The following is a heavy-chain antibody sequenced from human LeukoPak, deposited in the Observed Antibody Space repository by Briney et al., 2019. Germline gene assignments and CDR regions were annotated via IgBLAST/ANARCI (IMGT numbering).Heavy chain of an antibody. CDR2: ISSCSSYI. D-gene: IGHD4-17*01. Sequence: GGSLRLSCSASGFTFRSYSKNWVRQAPGKGVEWVSSISSCSSYIFYPDSEKGRFTISRNNSKNTLYLQMNSLRAEDTAVYYCAKDVYGDYGGLVYWGQGTLVTVSS. CDR1: GFTFRSYS. J-gene: IGHJ4*02. CDR3: AKDVYGDYGGLVY. V-gene: IGHV3-21*04.